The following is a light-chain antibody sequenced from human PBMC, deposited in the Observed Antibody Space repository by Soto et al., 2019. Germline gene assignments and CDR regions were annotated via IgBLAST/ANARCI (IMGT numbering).Light chain of an antibody. Sequence: QSVLTQPASVSGSPGQSIPISCTGTRSDVGAYNYVSWYQQHPDKAPKLMIFEVSDRPSGVSNRFSGSNSGNTASLTISGLQAEDEADYFCSSYTSNSTLVFGGGTKLTVL. J-gene: IGLJ3*02. CDR2: EVS. CDR3: SSYTSNSTLV. V-gene: IGLV2-14*01. CDR1: RSDVGAYNY.